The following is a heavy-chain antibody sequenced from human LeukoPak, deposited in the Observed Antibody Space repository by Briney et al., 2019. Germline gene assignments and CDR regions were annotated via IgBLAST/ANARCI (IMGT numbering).Heavy chain of an antibody. CDR2: IGSNSVPT. Sequence: GGSLRLSCAASGFTFSSYSMNWVRQAPGKGLEWVSGIGSNSVPTVYADSVKGRFTISRDNSKSMLYLQMDSLRVEDAAVYYCAKHCSGYCNTASEKRFDPWGQGTLVTVSS. V-gene: IGHV3-23*01. CDR1: GFTFSSYS. CDR3: AKHCSGYCNTASEKRFDP. D-gene: IGHD2-2*03. J-gene: IGHJ5*02.